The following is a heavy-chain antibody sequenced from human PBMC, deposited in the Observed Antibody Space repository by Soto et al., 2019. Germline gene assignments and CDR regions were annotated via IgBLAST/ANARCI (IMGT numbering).Heavy chain of an antibody. V-gene: IGHV4-38-2*01. CDR1: GYSIGDGYS. J-gene: IGHJ4*02. CDR3: ARVVTSLSGYYYSFDF. Sequence: SETLSLTCVVSGYSIGDGYSWGWIRQPPGMGLEWIATIHHRGSTYYNPSLKSRLLISADTSHNQFSLKLDSVTAADTALYYCARVVTSLSGYYYSFDFWGPGTLVTVSS. D-gene: IGHD3-22*01. CDR2: IHHRGST.